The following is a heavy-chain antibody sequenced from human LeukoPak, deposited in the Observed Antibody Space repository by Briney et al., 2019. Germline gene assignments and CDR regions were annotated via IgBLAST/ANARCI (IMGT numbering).Heavy chain of an antibody. CDR3: ARDPCHGALDY. J-gene: IGHJ4*02. D-gene: IGHD2-2*01. Sequence: GGSLRLSCAASGFTVGSNYMSWVRRAPGKGLEWVANIKQDGTEEYYVDSVRGRFSISKDNAKNSLYLQMNSLRAEDTAVYYCARDPCHGALDYWGQGALVTVSS. CDR1: GFTVGSNY. CDR2: IKQDGTEE. V-gene: IGHV3-7*03.